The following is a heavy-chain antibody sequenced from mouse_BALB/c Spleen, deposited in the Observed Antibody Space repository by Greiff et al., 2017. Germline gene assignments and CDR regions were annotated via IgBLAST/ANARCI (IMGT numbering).Heavy chain of an antibody. Sequence: EVKLVESGGGLVKPGGSLKLSCAASGFTFSSYTMSWVRQTPEKRLEWVATISSGGSYTYYPDSVKGRFTISRDNAKNTLYLQMSSLKSEDTAMYYCTREEGTFDYWGQGTTLTVSS. J-gene: IGHJ2*01. CDR2: ISSGGSYT. V-gene: IGHV5-6-4*01. CDR3: TREEGTFDY. D-gene: IGHD3-3*01. CDR1: GFTFSSYT.